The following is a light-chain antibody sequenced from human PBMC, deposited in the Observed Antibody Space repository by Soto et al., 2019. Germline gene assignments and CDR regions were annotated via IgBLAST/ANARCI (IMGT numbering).Light chain of an antibody. Sequence: DVQMTQSPSSLSAFVGDRVTITCRASQGIAPYLAWFQQKPVKVPKLLIYATSTLQSGVPSRFSCSGSGTDFTLTINSLQPEDVGTYYCQKYNSAPLTFGGGTKVEIK. V-gene: IGKV1-27*01. CDR3: QKYNSAPLT. CDR1: QGIAPY. J-gene: IGKJ4*01. CDR2: ATS.